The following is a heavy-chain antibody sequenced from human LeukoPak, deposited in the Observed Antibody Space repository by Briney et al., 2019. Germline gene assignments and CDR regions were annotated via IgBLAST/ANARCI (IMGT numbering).Heavy chain of an antibody. V-gene: IGHV3-23*01. Sequence: GGSLRLSCAASGFTFSTYAMSWVRQAPGRGLEWVSTISGSGGSSYYADSVKGRFTISRDNSKNTLYLQMNSLRAEDTAVYYCAKDRVSGSQDYWGQGTLVTVSS. CDR3: AKDRVSGSQDY. CDR2: ISGSGGSS. J-gene: IGHJ4*02. CDR1: GFTFSTYA. D-gene: IGHD2-15*01.